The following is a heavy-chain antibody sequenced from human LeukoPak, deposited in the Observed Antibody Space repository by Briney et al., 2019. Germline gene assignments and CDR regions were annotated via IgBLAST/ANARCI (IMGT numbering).Heavy chain of an antibody. CDR2: ICQSGTT. J-gene: IGHJ5*02. CDR1: GYSISSIYC. CDR3: ARVCCYFDSGSSPNWFDP. V-gene: IGHV4-38-2*01. Sequence: SETLSLTCAVSGYSISSIYCWGWIRQPPGKGLEWIGFICQSGTTYHNPSLKSRVTISTDTSKNQLSLRLNSVTAADTATYYCARVCCYFDSGSSPNWFDPWGQGTLVTVSS. D-gene: IGHD3-10*01.